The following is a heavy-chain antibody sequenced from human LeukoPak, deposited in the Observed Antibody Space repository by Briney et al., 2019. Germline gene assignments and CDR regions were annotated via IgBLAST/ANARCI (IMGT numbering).Heavy chain of an antibody. V-gene: IGHV1-69*13. CDR3: ASRYCIGGSCYLAYYFDY. J-gene: IGHJ4*02. D-gene: IGHD2-15*01. CDR1: GGTFSSYA. CDR2: IIPIFGTA. Sequence: SVKVSCKASGGTFSSYAISWVRQAPGQGLEWMGGIIPIFGTANYAQKFQGRVTITADESTSTAYMELSSLRSEDTAVYYCASRYCIGGSCYLAYYFDYWGQGTLVTVSS.